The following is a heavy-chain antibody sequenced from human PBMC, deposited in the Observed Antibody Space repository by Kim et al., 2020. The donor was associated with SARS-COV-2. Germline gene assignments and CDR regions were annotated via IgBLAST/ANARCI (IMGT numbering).Heavy chain of an antibody. V-gene: IGHV1-18*04. Sequence: ASVKVSCKASGYTFTSYGISWVRQAPGQGLEWMGWISAYNGNTNYAQKLQGRVTMTTDTSTSTAYMELRSLRSDDTAVYYCARDLGRDYDFWSGYYTWGNPPYYYYGMDVWGQGTTVTVSS. CDR3: ARDLGRDYDFWSGYYTWGNPPYYYYGMDV. CDR1: GYTFTSYG. D-gene: IGHD3-3*01. J-gene: IGHJ6*02. CDR2: ISAYNGNT.